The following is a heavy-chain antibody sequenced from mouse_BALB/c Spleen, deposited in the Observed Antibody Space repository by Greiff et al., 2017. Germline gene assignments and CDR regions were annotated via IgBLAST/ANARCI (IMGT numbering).Heavy chain of an antibody. Sequence: EVKLQESGPELVKPGASVKISCKASGYSFTGYFMNWVMQSHGKSLEWIGRINPYNGDTFYNQKFKGKATLTVDKSSSTAHMELRSLASEDSAVYYCARLGPFSYAMDYWGQGTSVTVSS. CDR1: GYSFTGYF. V-gene: IGHV1-20*02. J-gene: IGHJ4*01. CDR3: ARLGPFSYAMDY. CDR2: INPYNGDT.